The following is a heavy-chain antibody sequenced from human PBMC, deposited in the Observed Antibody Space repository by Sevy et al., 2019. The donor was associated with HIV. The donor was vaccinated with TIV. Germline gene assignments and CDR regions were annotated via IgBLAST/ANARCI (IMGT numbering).Heavy chain of an antibody. J-gene: IGHJ3*02. Sequence: GGSLRLSCAASGLTFSNYVMSWVRQAPGKGLEWLSVISGSSGTTYAAESVKGRFTISRDNSKNTLYLHMSSLVAEDTAFYYCARNLSPSGAFDIWGQGTRVTVSS. D-gene: IGHD6-25*01. CDR1: GLTFSNYV. V-gene: IGHV3-23*01. CDR2: ISGSSGTT. CDR3: ARNLSPSGAFDI.